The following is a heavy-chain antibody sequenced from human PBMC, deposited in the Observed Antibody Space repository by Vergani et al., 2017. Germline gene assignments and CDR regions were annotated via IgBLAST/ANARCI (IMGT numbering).Heavy chain of an antibody. CDR2: INHSGST. D-gene: IGHD3-3*01. Sequence: QVQLQQWGAGLLKPSETLSLTCAVYGRSFSGYYWSWIRQPPGKGLEWIGEINHSGSTNYNPSLKSRVTISVDTSKNQFSLKLSSVTAADTAVYSCARGHYDCWSGSHNWFDPWGQGTLVTVSS. J-gene: IGHJ5*02. V-gene: IGHV4-34*01. CDR3: ARGHYDCWSGSHNWFDP. CDR1: GRSFSGYY.